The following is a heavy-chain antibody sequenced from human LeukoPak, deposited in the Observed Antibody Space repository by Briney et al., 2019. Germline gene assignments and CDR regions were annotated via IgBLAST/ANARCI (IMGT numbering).Heavy chain of an antibody. CDR1: GGSINNGFY. CDR3: AVDGYNSALGTYFDY. J-gene: IGHJ4*02. Sequence: SETLSLTCSVSGGSINNGFYWGWIRQSPGKGLEWIGTISYTGTTYYNPSLESRITISVDVSKSQFSLRLSSLTAADTAVYYCAVDGYNSALGTYFDYWGQGTLVTVSS. D-gene: IGHD5-24*01. CDR2: ISYTGTT. V-gene: IGHV4-39*07.